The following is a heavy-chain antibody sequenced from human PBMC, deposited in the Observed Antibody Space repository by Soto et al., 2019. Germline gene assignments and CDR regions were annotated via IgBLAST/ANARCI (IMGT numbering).Heavy chain of an antibody. V-gene: IGHV4-31*03. J-gene: IGHJ3*02. D-gene: IGHD3-16*01. CDR2: SYYSGST. CDR3: ARGWGDEGAFDI. CDR1: GGSISSGGYY. Sequence: QVQLQESGPGLVKPSQTLSLTCTVSGGSISSGGYYWSWIRQHPGKGLEGIGYSYYSGSTYTNPSLRSRFTISVATSKNQFSLKLSSVTAADTAVYYCARGWGDEGAFDIWGQGTMVTVSS.